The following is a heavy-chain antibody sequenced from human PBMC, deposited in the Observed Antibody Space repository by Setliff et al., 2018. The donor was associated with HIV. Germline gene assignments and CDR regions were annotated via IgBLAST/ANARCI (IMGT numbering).Heavy chain of an antibody. V-gene: IGHV5-51*01. CDR2: IYPGDSSS. CDR3: ARHPIHTYGYGAFDF. D-gene: IGHD5-18*01. CDR1: GYSFSRYW. Sequence: GESLKISCEGSGYSFSRYWIGWVRQMPGKGLEWMGVIYPGDSSSKYSPSFQGQVTISVDTSISTAHLQWNSLKASDTAIYYCARHPIHTYGYGAFDFWGRGTLVTVSS. J-gene: IGHJ4*02.